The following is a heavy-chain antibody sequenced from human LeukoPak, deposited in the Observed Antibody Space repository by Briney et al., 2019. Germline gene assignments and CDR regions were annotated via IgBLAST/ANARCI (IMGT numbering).Heavy chain of an antibody. CDR3: ARDADVGFDP. Sequence: PSETLSLTCTVSGGSISSYYWSWIRQPPGKGLEWIGYIYYSGSTNYNPSLKSRVTISVDTSKNQFSLKLSSVTAADTAVYYCARDADVGFDPWGQGTLVTVSS. J-gene: IGHJ5*02. CDR2: IYYSGST. V-gene: IGHV4-59*01. CDR1: GGSISSYY.